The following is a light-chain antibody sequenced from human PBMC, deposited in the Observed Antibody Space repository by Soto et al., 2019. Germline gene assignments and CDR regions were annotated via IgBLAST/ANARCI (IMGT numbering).Light chain of an antibody. Sequence: DIQMTQSPSSLSASVGDRVTITCRASQSISTYLNWYQQKPAKAPTLLLYVASTLQSGVSLRFGSSVSGTDFTIPSTNLQHEDYSTYYCQQSYISPLSFGGGTKVEI. J-gene: IGKJ4*01. CDR1: QSISTY. CDR2: VAS. V-gene: IGKV1-39*01. CDR3: QQSYISPLS.